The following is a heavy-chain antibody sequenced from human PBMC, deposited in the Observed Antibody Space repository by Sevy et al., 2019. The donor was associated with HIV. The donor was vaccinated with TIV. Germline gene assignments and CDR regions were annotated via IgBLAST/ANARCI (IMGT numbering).Heavy chain of an antibody. CDR3: TGGTVFATTWFDP. CDR2: IKSKTDGGSA. CDR1: GYTFNNAW. Sequence: GGSLRLSCAASGYTFNNAWMSWVRQAPGKGLEWLGRIKSKTDGGSAEYASPVKGRFTISRDDSKSTLYLQMNRLRTEDTGVYYCTGGTVFATTWFDPWGQGALVTVSS. J-gene: IGHJ5*02. D-gene: IGHD3-3*01. V-gene: IGHV3-15*01.